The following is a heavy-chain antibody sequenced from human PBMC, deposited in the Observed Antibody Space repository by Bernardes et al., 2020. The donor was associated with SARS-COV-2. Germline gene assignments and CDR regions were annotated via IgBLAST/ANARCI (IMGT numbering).Heavy chain of an antibody. V-gene: IGHV3-72*01. CDR3: ARNWRDILTGYRYFDL. CDR2: SRDKAQSYAT. D-gene: IGHD3-9*01. Sequence: GSLRLSCAVSGFTASDHQMDWVRLAPGKGLEWVGLSRDKAQSYATDYAASVKGRFSISRDDSKNSLSLQMNNLKVEDTAMYYCARNWRDILTGYRYFDLWGQGALVTVSS. CDR1: GFTASDHQ. J-gene: IGHJ5*02.